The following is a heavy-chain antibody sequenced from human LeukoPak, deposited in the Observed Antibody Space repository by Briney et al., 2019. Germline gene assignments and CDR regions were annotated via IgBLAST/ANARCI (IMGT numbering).Heavy chain of an antibody. CDR2: ISSSSSYI. Sequence: GGSLRLSCAASGFTFSSYSMNWVRQAPGKGLEWVSSISSSSSYIYCADSVKGRFTISRDNAKNSLYLQMNSLRAEDTAVYYCARESSGSFTFFDYWGQGTLVTVSS. V-gene: IGHV3-21*01. J-gene: IGHJ4*02. D-gene: IGHD1-26*01. CDR3: ARESSGSFTFFDY. CDR1: GFTFSSYS.